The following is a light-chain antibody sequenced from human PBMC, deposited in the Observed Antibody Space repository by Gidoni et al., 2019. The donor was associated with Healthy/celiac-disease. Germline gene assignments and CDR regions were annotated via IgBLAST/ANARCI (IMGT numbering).Light chain of an antibody. CDR2: AAS. CDR3: QQYYSYPLT. CDR1: QGISSY. J-gene: IGKJ4*01. V-gene: IGKV1-8*01. Sequence: AIRMTPSPSSFSASTGDRVTITCRASQGISSYLVWYQQKPGKAPKLLIYAASTLQSGVPSRFSGSGSGTDFTLTISSLQSEDFATYYCQQYYSYPLTFGGGTKVEIK.